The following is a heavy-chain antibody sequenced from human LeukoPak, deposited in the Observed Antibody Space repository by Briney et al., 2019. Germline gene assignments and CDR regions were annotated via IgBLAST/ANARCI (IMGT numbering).Heavy chain of an antibody. CDR3: ARGHYGLEV. CDR2: INQGGSEK. CDR1: GFTFSSYY. Sequence: GGSLRLSCAASGFTFSSYYMTWVRQAPGKGLEWVATINQGGSEKYSVASGRFTISRDNAKNSLYLQMNSLGVEDPATYYCARGHYGLEVWGQGTTVTVSS. J-gene: IGHJ6*02. V-gene: IGHV3-7*03.